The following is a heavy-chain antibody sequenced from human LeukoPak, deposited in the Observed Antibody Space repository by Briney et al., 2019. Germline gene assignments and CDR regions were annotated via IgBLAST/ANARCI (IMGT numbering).Heavy chain of an antibody. CDR2: INPSGGST. CDR3: ARGGFPQERYRGSNWFDP. Sequence: ASVKVSCKASGCTFTSYYMHWVRQAPGQGLEWMGIINPSGGSTSYAQKFQGRVTMTRDTSTSTVYMELSSLRSEDTAVYYCARGGFPQERYRGSNWFDPWGQGTLVTVSS. CDR1: GCTFTSYY. J-gene: IGHJ5*02. D-gene: IGHD1-14*01. V-gene: IGHV1-46*01.